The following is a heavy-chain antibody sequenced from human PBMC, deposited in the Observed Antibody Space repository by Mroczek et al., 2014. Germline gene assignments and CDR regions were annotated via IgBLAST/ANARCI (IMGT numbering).Heavy chain of an antibody. CDR1: GGSFSGYY. CDR2: INHSGST. Sequence: QVQLQQWGAGLLKPSETLSLTCAVYGGSFSGYYWSWIRQPPGKGLEWIGEINHSGSTNYNPSLKSRVTISVDTSKNQFSLKLSSVTAADTAVYYCARGSPLVTGTTYYFDYWGQGTLVTVSS. CDR3: ARGSPLVTGTTYYFDY. J-gene: IGHJ4*02. V-gene: IGHV4-34*01. D-gene: IGHD1-7*01.